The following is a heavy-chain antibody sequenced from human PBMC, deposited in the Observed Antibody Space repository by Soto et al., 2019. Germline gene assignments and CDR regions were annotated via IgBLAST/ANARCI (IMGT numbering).Heavy chain of an antibody. V-gene: IGHV3-23*01. CDR3: AKTSGEDYYDMDV. J-gene: IGHJ6*02. Sequence: QPGGSLRLSCAASGSTFSSYAMSWVRQAPGKGLERVSAISGSGGSTYYADSVKGRFTISRDNSKNTLYLQMNSLRAEDTAVYYCAKTSGEDYYDMDVWGQGTTVTVSS. CDR2: ISGSGGST. CDR1: GSTFSSYA.